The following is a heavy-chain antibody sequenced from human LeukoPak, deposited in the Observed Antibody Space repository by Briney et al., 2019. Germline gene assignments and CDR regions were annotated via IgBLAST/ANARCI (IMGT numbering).Heavy chain of an antibody. D-gene: IGHD1-26*01. CDR3: ARDRGAQWVFDY. Sequence: AGRSLRLSCAASGFTFSSYAMHWVRQAPGKGLEWVAVISYDGSNKYYADSVKGRFTISRDNSKNTLNLQMNSLRAEDTAVYYCARDRGAQWVFDYWGQGTLVTVSS. V-gene: IGHV3-30*01. J-gene: IGHJ4*02. CDR2: ISYDGSNK. CDR1: GFTFSSYA.